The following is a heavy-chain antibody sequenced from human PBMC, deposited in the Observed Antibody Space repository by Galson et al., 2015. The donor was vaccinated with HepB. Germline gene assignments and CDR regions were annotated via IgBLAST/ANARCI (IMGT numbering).Heavy chain of an antibody. Sequence: SVKVSCKASGYTFTSYGISWVRQAPGQGLEWMGWISAYNGNTKYAQKLQGRVTMTTDTSTSTAYMELRSLRSDDTAVYYCARGESPNRVRGVDPTSFDYWGQGTLVTVSS. D-gene: IGHD3-10*01. CDR1: GYTFTSYG. J-gene: IGHJ4*02. CDR2: ISAYNGNT. CDR3: ARGESPNRVRGVDPTSFDY. V-gene: IGHV1-18*04.